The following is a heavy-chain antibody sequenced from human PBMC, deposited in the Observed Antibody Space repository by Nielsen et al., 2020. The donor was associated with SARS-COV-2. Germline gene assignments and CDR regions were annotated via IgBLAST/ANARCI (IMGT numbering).Heavy chain of an antibody. CDR3: VKDCDGDYFDY. CDR1: GFTVSSNY. J-gene: IGHJ4*02. D-gene: IGHD4-17*01. Sequence: GESLKISCAASGFTVSSNYMSWVRQAPGKGLEWVSVIYSGGSTYYADSVKGRFTISRDNSKNTLYLQMSSLRAEDTAVYYCVKDCDGDYFDYWGQGTLVTVSS. CDR2: IYSGGST. V-gene: IGHV3-66*01.